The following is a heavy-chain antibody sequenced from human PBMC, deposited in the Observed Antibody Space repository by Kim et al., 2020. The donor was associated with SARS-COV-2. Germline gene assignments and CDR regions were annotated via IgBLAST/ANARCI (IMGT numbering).Heavy chain of an antibody. Sequence: SETLSLTCAVYGGSFSGYYWSWIRQPPGKGLEWIGEINHSGSTNYNPSLKSRVTISVDTSKNQFSLKLSSVTAADTAVYYCARGSGSSWYYYGMDVWGQGTPVTVSS. J-gene: IGHJ6*02. CDR3: ARGSGSSWYYYGMDV. D-gene: IGHD6-13*01. CDR2: INHSGST. CDR1: GGSFSGYY. V-gene: IGHV4-34*01.